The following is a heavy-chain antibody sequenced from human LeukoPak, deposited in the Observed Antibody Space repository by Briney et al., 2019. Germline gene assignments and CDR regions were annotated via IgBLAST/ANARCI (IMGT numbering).Heavy chain of an antibody. J-gene: IGHJ6*02. CDR1: GFTFSDYY. CDR2: ISSSSSYI. V-gene: IGHV3-11*06. Sequence: GGSLRLSCAASGFTFSDYYVSWIRQAPGKGLEWVSYISSSSSYIYYADSVKGRLTISRDNAKNSLYLQMNSLRAEDTAVYYCARDYGDYEVNGYYYTMDVWGQGTTVTVSS. D-gene: IGHD4-17*01. CDR3: ARDYGDYEVNGYYYTMDV.